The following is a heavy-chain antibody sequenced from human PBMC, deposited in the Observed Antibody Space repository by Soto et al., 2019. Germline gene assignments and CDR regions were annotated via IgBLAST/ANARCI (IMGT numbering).Heavy chain of an antibody. D-gene: IGHD3-22*01. CDR2: INAGNGDT. V-gene: IGHV1-3*01. J-gene: IGHJ4*02. Sequence: ASVKVSCKASGYTFTTYGIHWVRQAPGQRLEWMGWINAGNGDTKYSQKFQGRVTITRDKSASTVYMELSSLRSEDTAGFYCARDLGVVVIDYWGQGTLVTVSS. CDR1: GYTFTTYG. CDR3: ARDLGVVVIDY.